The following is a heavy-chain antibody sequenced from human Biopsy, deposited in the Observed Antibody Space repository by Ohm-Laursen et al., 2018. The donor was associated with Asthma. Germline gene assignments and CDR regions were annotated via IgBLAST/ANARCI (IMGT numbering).Heavy chain of an antibody. J-gene: IGHJ4*02. CDR1: GDSITSGGCC. Sequence: SQTLSLTCTVSGDSITSGGCCWNWIRQHPGKGLEWIGYTHHSGTSYFNPSLKSRVSFSRDTSKSQFSLRLSSVTAADTAMYYCARIPRRSGSYFVDYWGQGTLVTVPS. V-gene: IGHV4-31*03. D-gene: IGHD3-22*01. CDR3: ARIPRRSGSYFVDY. CDR2: THHSGTS.